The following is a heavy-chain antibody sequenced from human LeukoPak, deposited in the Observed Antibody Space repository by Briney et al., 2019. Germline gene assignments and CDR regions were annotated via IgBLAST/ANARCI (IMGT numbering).Heavy chain of an antibody. CDR2: IWYDGSNK. Sequence: GGSLRLSCAASGFTFTTYGMHWVRQAPGKGLEWVAVIWYDGSNKYYADSVKGRFTISRDNFKNTLYPQMNTLRAEDTAVYYCARAHCGGDCYSLDYWGQGTLVTVSS. J-gene: IGHJ4*02. V-gene: IGHV3-33*01. CDR1: GFTFTTYG. D-gene: IGHD2-21*02. CDR3: ARAHCGGDCYSLDY.